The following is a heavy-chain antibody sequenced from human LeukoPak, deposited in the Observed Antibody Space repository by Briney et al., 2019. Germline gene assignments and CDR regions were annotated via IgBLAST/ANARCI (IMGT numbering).Heavy chain of an antibody. Sequence: PSETQSLTCTVSGGSISSYYWSWIRQPPGKGLEWIGYIYYSGSTNYNPSLKSRVTISVDTSKNQFSLKLSSVTAADTAVYYCARPRRDGYINAFDIWGQGTMVTVSS. J-gene: IGHJ3*02. CDR1: GGSISSYY. CDR3: ARPRRDGYINAFDI. D-gene: IGHD5-24*01. V-gene: IGHV4-59*08. CDR2: IYYSGST.